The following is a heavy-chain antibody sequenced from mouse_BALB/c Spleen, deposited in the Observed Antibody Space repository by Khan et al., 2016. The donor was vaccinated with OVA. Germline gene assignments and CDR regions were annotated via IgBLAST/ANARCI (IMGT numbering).Heavy chain of an antibody. Sequence: EVQLQQSGPELVKPGASLKMSCKASGYSFNGYTMNWVKQSHVKNLEWIGLINPYNGGTAYNQKFRGKATLTVDKSSNTDYMEILSLTSQDSAVYYCVRSASYGDYVEAWFAYWGQGTLVTVSA. V-gene: IGHV1-37*01. D-gene: IGHD2-13*01. CDR1: GYSFNGYT. CDR2: INPYNGGT. CDR3: VRSASYGDYVEAWFAY. J-gene: IGHJ3*01.